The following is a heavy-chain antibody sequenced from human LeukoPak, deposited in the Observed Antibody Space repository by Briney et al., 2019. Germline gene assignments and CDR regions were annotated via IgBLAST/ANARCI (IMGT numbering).Heavy chain of an antibody. Sequence: ASVKVSCKASRYTFTSYDINWVREAAGQRLEWMGWMNPNTGRTGFAQKFQGRLTMTRDASISTAYMELSSLRSEDTAVYYCARLSQTPDYYSNGGYYYLGYWGQGTPVTVSS. CDR3: ARLSQTPDYYSNGGYYYLGY. V-gene: IGHV1-8*01. CDR2: MNPNTGRT. CDR1: RYTFTSYD. J-gene: IGHJ4*02. D-gene: IGHD3-22*01.